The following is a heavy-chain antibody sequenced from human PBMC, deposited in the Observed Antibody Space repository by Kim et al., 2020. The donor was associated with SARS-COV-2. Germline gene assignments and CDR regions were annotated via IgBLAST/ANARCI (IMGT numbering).Heavy chain of an antibody. CDR3: ARGRDFLSAVAGTGADWFDP. V-gene: IGHV1-8*01. D-gene: IGHD6-19*01. Sequence: ASVKVSCKASGYTFTSYDINWVRQATGQGLEWMGWMNPNSGNTGYAQKFQGRVTMTRNTSISTAYMELSSLRSEDTAVYYCARGRDFLSAVAGTGADWFDPWGQGTLVTVSS. J-gene: IGHJ5*02. CDR2: MNPNSGNT. CDR1: GYTFTSYD.